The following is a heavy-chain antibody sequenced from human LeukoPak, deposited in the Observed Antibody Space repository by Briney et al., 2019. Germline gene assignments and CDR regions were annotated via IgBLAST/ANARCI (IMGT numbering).Heavy chain of an antibody. V-gene: IGHV4-39*07. CDR3: ARVAPSTTFGVVTHRIFDY. CDR1: GGSITTSNYY. J-gene: IGHJ4*02. CDR2: IYYSGST. Sequence: SETLSLTCTVSGGSITTSNYYWGWIRQPPGKGLDWIDSIYYSGSTHYSPSLKSRVTISVDTSKDQFSLKLTSVTAADTAIYYCARVAPSTTFGVVTHRIFDYWGQGTLVTVSS. D-gene: IGHD3-3*01.